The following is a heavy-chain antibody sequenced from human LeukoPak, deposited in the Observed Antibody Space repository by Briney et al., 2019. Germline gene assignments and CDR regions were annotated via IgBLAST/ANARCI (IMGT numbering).Heavy chain of an antibody. CDR2: INPNSGGT. CDR1: GYIFTDYY. V-gene: IGHV1/OR15-1*04. Sequence: ASVKVSCKASGYIFTDYYMHWVRQAPGQELGWMGRINPNSGGTNYAQKFQGRVTMTEDTSTDTAYMELSSLRSEDTAVYYCAVYPFDPWGQGTLVTVSS. D-gene: IGHD6-6*01. CDR3: AVYPFDP. J-gene: IGHJ5*02.